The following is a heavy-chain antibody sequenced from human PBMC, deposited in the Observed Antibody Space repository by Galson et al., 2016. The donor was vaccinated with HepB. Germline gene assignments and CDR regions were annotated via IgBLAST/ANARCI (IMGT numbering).Heavy chain of an antibody. Sequence: SVKVSCKASGGTLNNFVISWVRQAPGQGLEWLGGTIFTLGPPSYAQKFQGRVTITADESTSTAYMELSSLRSDDTAVYYCARVAAAMRGPLDRWGQGTLVTVSS. V-gene: IGHV1-69*13. D-gene: IGHD2-2*01. CDR2: TIFTLGPP. CDR1: GGTLNNFV. J-gene: IGHJ5*02. CDR3: ARVAAAMRGPLDR.